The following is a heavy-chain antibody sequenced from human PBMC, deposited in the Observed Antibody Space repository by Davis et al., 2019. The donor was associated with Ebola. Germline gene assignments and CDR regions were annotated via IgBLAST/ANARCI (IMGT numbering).Heavy chain of an antibody. Sequence: PSETLSLTCTVSGYSISSGYYWSWIRQPPGKGLEWIGYIYYSGSTNYNPSLKSRVTISVDTSKNQFSLKLSSVTAADTAVYYCVGIEGFDPWGQGTLVTVSS. V-gene: IGHV4-38-2*02. J-gene: IGHJ5*02. CDR3: VGIEGFDP. CDR2: IYYSGST. CDR1: GYSISSGYY.